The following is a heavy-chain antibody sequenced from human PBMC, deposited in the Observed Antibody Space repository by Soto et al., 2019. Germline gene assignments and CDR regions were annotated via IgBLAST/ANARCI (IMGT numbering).Heavy chain of an antibody. V-gene: IGHV3-23*01. D-gene: IGHD6-13*01. Sequence: RLSCAASGFTFSSYAMSWVRQAPGKGLEWVSAISGSGGSTYYADSVKGRFTISRDNSKNTLYLQMNSLRAEDTAVYYCAKAGPYSSSLNRALLWGQGTLVTVSS. CDR3: AKAGPYSSSLNRALL. CDR2: ISGSGGST. CDR1: GFTFSSYA. J-gene: IGHJ4*02.